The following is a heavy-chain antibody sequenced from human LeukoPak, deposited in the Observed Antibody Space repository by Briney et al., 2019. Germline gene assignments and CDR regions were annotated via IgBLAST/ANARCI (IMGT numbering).Heavy chain of an antibody. CDR2: IIPILGIA. D-gene: IGHD5-18*01. CDR1: GGTFSSYA. V-gene: IGHV1-69*04. J-gene: IGHJ5*02. Sequence: SVKVSCKASGGTFSSYAISWVRQAPGQGLEWMGRIIPILGIANYAQKFQGRVTITADKSTSTAYMELSSLRSEDTAVYYCAKNVGDTAMAYNWLAPWGQGTLVTVSS. CDR3: AKNVGDTAMAYNWLAP.